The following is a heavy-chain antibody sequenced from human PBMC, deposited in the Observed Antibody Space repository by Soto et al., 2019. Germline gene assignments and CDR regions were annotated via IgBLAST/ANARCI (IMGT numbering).Heavy chain of an antibody. CDR2: IYYSGST. D-gene: IGHD2-15*01. Sequence: SETLSLTCTVSGGSISSYYWSWIRQPPGKGLEWIGYIYYSGSTNYNPSLKSRVTISVDTSKNQFSLKLSSVTAADTAVYYCARGILYPNWFDPWGQGTLVTVSS. CDR3: ARGILYPNWFDP. J-gene: IGHJ5*02. CDR1: GGSISSYY. V-gene: IGHV4-59*01.